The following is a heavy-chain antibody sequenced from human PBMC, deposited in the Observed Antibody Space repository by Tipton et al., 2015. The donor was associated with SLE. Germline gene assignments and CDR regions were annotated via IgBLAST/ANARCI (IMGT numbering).Heavy chain of an antibody. CDR1: GFTFDDYA. D-gene: IGHD3-9*01. CDR3: AREIVFYGETGYSEGPFDY. Sequence: SLRLSCAASGFTFDDYAMHWVRQAPGKGLEWVSGISWNSGNIDYADSVKGRFTISRDNAKNSLYLQMNSLRAEDTALYYCAREIVFYGETGYSEGPFDYWGQGTLVTVSS. CDR2: ISWNSGNI. J-gene: IGHJ4*02. V-gene: IGHV3-9*01.